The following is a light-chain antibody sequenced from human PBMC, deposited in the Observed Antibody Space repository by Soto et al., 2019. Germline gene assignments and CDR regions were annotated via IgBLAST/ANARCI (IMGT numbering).Light chain of an antibody. V-gene: IGLV1-40*01. Sequence: QPVLTQPPSVSGAPGQRVTISCTGSSSNIGAGYDVHWYQQLPGTAPKLLIYANLNRPSGVPDRFSGSKSGTSASLAITGLQAEDEGDYYCQSYDNTLSASVFGGGTKLTVL. J-gene: IGLJ3*02. CDR2: ANL. CDR3: QSYDNTLSASV. CDR1: SSNIGAGYD.